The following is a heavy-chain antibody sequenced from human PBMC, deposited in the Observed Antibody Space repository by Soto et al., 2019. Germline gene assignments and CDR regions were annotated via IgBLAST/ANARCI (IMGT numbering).Heavy chain of an antibody. Sequence: EVQLVESGGGLVKPGGSLRLSCAAYGFTFSNAWMNWVRQAPGKGLEWVGRIKSKTDGGTTDYAAPVKGRFTISRDDSKNTLYLQVNSLKTEDTAVYYCTTEILLEWLLRFDPWGQGTLVTVSS. V-gene: IGHV3-15*07. CDR3: TTEILLEWLLRFDP. CDR2: IKSKTDGGTT. CDR1: GFTFSNAW. J-gene: IGHJ5*02. D-gene: IGHD3-3*01.